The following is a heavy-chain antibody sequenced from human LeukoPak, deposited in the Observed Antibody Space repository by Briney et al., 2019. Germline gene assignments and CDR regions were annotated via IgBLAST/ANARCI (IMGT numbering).Heavy chain of an antibody. CDR3: ARSRYDYIWGIDY. J-gene: IGHJ4*02. Sequence: PGGSLRLSCEASGFTFSSYAMHWVRQAPGKGLEWVAVISYDGSNKYYADSVKGRFTISRDNAKNTLYLQMNSLRDEDTAVFYCARSRYDYIWGIDYWGQGTLVTISS. CDR2: ISYDGSNK. D-gene: IGHD3-16*01. V-gene: IGHV3-30*04. CDR1: GFTFSSYA.